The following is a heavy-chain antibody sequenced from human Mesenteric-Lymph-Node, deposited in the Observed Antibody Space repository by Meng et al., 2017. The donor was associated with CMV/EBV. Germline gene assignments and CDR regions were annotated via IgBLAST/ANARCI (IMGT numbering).Heavy chain of an antibody. D-gene: IGHD3-3*01. CDR2: IYSDGRT. V-gene: IGHV3-66*01. Sequence: GGSLRLSCAASGLIVSSNYITWVRQPPGKGLECVSVIYSDGRTHYADSVKGRFTISRDNPKNSLYLQMNSLRAEDTAVYYCARESIVDYDFWSGYPDYWGQGTLVTVSS. CDR1: GLIVSSNY. J-gene: IGHJ4*02. CDR3: ARESIVDYDFWSGYPDY.